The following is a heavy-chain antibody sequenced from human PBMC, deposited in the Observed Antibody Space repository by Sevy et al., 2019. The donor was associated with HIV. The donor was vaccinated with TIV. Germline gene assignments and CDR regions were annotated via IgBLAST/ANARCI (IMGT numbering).Heavy chain of an antibody. CDR1: GGSFSGYY. CDR2: INHSGST. V-gene: IGHV4-34*01. CDR3: ARRPRYYDFWSGYGRGYYYYGMDV. Sequence: SETLSLTCAVYGGSFSGYYWIWIRQPPGKGLEWIGEINHSGSTNYNPSLKSRVTISVDTSKNQFSLKLSSVTAADTAVYYCARRPRYYDFWSGYGRGYYYYGMDVWGQGTTVTVSS. J-gene: IGHJ6*02. D-gene: IGHD3-3*01.